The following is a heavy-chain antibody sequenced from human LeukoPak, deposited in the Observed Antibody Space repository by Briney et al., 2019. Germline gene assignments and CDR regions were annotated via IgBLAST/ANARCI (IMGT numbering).Heavy chain of an antibody. Sequence: ASVKVSCKASGYTFTSYGISWVRRAPGQGLEWMGWISTYNDNTNYAQKLQGRVTMTTDTSTTTVYMELRSLRSDDTAVYYCARGRSLTTSPDYWGQGTLVTVSS. CDR2: ISTYNDNT. V-gene: IGHV1-18*01. D-gene: IGHD6-6*01. J-gene: IGHJ4*02. CDR1: GYTFTSYG. CDR3: ARGRSLTTSPDY.